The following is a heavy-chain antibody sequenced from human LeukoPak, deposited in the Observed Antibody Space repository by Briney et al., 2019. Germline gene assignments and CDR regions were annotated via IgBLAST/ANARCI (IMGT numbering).Heavy chain of an antibody. CDR1: GFTFSSYW. V-gene: IGHV3-7*01. CDR3: ARISGSGSIYSYFDY. J-gene: IGHJ4*02. Sequence: PGGSLRLSCAASGFTFSSYWMSWVRQAPGKGLEWVANIKQDGSEKYYVDSVKGRFTISRDNAKNSLHLQMNSLRAEDTAVYYCARISGSGSIYSYFDYWGQGTLVTVSS. D-gene: IGHD3-10*01. CDR2: IKQDGSEK.